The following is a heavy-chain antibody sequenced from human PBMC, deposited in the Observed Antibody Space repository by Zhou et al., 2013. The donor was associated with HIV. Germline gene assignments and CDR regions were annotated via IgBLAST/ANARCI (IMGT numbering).Heavy chain of an antibody. CDR1: GGDAHQLC. CDR3: ARDKGKWDLLPRFDY. V-gene: IGHV1-69*05. Sequence: QVHLVQSGADVKKPGSSVKLSCKASGGDAHQLCHQLGAAGPWTRPSLEWGGPIPAYSTPYIDDDFRGRLSITTDQSATTAYMELRDLRSDDTAVYYCARDKGKWDLLPRFDYWGQGTLVTVSS. CDR2: PIPAYSTP. D-gene: IGHD1-26*01. J-gene: IGHJ4*02.